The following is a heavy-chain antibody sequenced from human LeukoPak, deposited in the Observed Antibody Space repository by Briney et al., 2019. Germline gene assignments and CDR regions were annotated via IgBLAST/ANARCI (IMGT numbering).Heavy chain of an antibody. CDR3: SRRPEMARLEL. V-gene: IGHV1-69*05. D-gene: IGHD5-24*01. J-gene: IGHJ4*02. CDR1: GGTFSSYA. CDR2: IIPIFGTA. Sequence: SVKVSCKASGGTFSSYAINWKRQAPGQGLEWMGGIIPIFGTANYAQKFQGRVTITTDESTSTAYMELSSLTSEDTAVYYCSRRPEMARLELWGQGTLVTVSS.